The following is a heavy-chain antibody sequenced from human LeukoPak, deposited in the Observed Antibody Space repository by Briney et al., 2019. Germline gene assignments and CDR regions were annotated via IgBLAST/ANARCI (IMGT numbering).Heavy chain of an antibody. CDR3: AKDYLGSSYAFDV. Sequence: GGSLRLSCAASGFTFSSYAMGWVRQAPGKGRGWVSAISTSGDRTYYADSVKGRFTISRDSSKNTLYMQMNSLRAEDTAVYYCAKDYLGSSYAFDVWGQGTMVTVSS. CDR2: ISTSGDRT. CDR1: GFTFSSYA. J-gene: IGHJ3*01. D-gene: IGHD6-13*01. V-gene: IGHV3-23*01.